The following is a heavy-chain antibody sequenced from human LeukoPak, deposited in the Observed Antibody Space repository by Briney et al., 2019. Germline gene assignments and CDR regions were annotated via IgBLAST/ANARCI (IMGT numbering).Heavy chain of an antibody. J-gene: IGHJ6*03. D-gene: IGHD2-15*01. V-gene: IGHV1-69*06. CDR2: IIPIFGTA. CDR3: ARVVSVVAATQFPGYYYMDV. Sequence: SVKVSCKASGGTFSSYAISWVRQAPGQGLEWMGGIIPIFGTANYAQKFQGRVTITADKSTSTAYMELSSLRSEDTAVYYCARVVSVVAATQFPGYYYMDVWGKGTTVTVSS. CDR1: GGTFSSYA.